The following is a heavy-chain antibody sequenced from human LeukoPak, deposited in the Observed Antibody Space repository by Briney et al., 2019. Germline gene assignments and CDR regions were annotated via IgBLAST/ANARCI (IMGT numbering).Heavy chain of an antibody. D-gene: IGHD3-16*01. V-gene: IGHV3-9*01. CDR3: ARGGGLDV. Sequence: GGSLRLSCAASGFTFNDYAMHWVRQAPGKGLEWVSGISWNSGSIGYADSVKGRFTISRDNAKNSLYLQMSNLRAEDTAVYFCARGGGLDVWGQGATVTVSS. J-gene: IGHJ6*02. CDR1: GFTFNDYA. CDR2: ISWNSGSI.